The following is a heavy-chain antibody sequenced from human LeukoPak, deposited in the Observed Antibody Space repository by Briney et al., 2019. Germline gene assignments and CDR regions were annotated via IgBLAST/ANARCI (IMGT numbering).Heavy chain of an antibody. CDR2: INPNSGGT. CDR3: AREGSGYPY. Sequence: ASLWLSRTASGYTLTGYYMHCVRQSPGQRLGWTEWINPNSGGTNYAQKFKSRVTMTRNSSISTAYMEVSRLTSDDPAVFYCAREGSGYPYWGQGILVTVSS. D-gene: IGHD5-12*01. CDR1: GYTLTGYY. V-gene: IGHV1-2*02. J-gene: IGHJ4*02.